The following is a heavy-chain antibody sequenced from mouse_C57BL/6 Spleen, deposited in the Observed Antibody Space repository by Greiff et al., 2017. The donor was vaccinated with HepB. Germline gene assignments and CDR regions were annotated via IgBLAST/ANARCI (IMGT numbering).Heavy chain of an antibody. Sequence: QVQLQQPGAELVMPGASVKLSCKASGYTFTSYWMHWVKQRPGQGLEWIGEIDPSDSYTNYNQKFKGKSTLTVDKSSSTAYMQLSSLTSEDSAVYYCAREGTTVPYWYFDVWGTGTTVTVSS. CDR2: IDPSDSYT. CDR3: AREGTTVPYWYFDV. D-gene: IGHD1-1*01. V-gene: IGHV1-69*01. J-gene: IGHJ1*03. CDR1: GYTFTSYW.